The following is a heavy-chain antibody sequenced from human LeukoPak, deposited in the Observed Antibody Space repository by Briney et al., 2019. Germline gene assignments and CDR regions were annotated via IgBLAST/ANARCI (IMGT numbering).Heavy chain of an antibody. V-gene: IGHV1-69*13. D-gene: IGHD2-15*01. CDR2: IIPIFGTA. J-gene: IGHJ6*04. CDR1: GGTFSSYA. CDR3: ARDRDCSGGSCYSPDYGMDV. Sequence: ASVKVSCKASGGTFSSYAISWVRQAPGQGLEWMGGIIPIFGTANYAQKFQGRVTITADESTSTAYMELSSLRSEVTAVYYCARDRDCSGGSCYSPDYGMDVWGKGTTVTVSS.